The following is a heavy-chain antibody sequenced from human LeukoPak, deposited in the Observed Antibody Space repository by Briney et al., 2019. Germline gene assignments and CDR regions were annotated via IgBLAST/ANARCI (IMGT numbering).Heavy chain of an antibody. V-gene: IGHV3-66*01. CDR1: GFTFSNAW. Sequence: GGSLRLSCAASGFTFSNAWMSWVRQAPGKGLEWVSVIYSGDSIYYADSVKGRFTISRDNSENTLYLQMNSLRAEDTAVYYCARAQVGYNWFDPWGQGTLVTVSS. CDR2: IYSGDSI. CDR3: ARAQVGYNWFDP. D-gene: IGHD1-26*01. J-gene: IGHJ5*02.